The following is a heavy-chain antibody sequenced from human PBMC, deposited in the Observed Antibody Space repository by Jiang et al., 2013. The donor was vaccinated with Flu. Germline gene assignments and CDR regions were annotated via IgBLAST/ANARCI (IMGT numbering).Heavy chain of an antibody. V-gene: IGHV1-69*01. CDR3: ARTRWLELLPFYYYYAMDV. D-gene: IGHD5-24*01. J-gene: IGHJ6*02. CDR2: IIPIFGIV. Sequence: SGAEVKKPGSSVKVSCRASGGTFSSYGITWVRQAPGQGLEWMGGIIPIFGIVNYAQKFQGRVTITADESTSTAYMELSSLRSDDTAMYYCARTRWLELLPFYYYYAMDVWGQGTTVTVSS. CDR1: GGTFSSYG.